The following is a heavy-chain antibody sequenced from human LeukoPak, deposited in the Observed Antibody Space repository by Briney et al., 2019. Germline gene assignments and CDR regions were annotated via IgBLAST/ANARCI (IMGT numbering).Heavy chain of an antibody. J-gene: IGHJ4*02. CDR3: ARVPYAAAYFDY. V-gene: IGHV4-39*07. D-gene: IGHD6-13*01. CDR2: IYYSGST. Sequence: SETLSLTCAVSGGSISSNSYYWGWIRQPPGKGLEWIGSIYYSGSTYYNPSLKSRVTMSVDTSKNQFSLKLSSVTAADTAVYYCARVPYAAAYFDYWGQGTLVTVSS. CDR1: GGSISSNSYY.